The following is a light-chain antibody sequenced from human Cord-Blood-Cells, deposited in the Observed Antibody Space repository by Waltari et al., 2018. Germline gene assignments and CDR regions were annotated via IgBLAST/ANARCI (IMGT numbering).Light chain of an antibody. Sequence: AIRLTQSPSSLSASTGDRVTITCRASQGISSYLAWYQQKPGKAPKLLIYAASTLQSGVPSRFSGSGSGTDFTLTICCLQSEDFATYYCQQYYSYPYTFGQGNKLEIK. CDR2: AAS. V-gene: IGKV1-8*01. J-gene: IGKJ2*01. CDR1: QGISSY. CDR3: QQYYSYPYT.